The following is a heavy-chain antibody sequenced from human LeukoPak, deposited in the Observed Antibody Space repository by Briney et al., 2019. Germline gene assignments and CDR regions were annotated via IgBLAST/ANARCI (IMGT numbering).Heavy chain of an antibody. D-gene: IGHD3-3*01. CDR3: ARGSEYYDFWSGYSSPFDY. CDR1: GGSFSGYY. CDR2: INHSGST. J-gene: IGHJ4*02. Sequence: PSETLSLTCAVCGGSFSGYYWSWIRQPPGKGLEWIGEINHSGSTNYNPSLKSRVTISVDTSKNQFSLKLSSVTAADTAVYYCARGSEYYDFWSGYSSPFDYWGQGTLVTVSS. V-gene: IGHV4-34*01.